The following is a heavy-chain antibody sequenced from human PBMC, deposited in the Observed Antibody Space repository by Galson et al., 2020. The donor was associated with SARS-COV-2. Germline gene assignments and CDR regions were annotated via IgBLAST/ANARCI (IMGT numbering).Heavy chain of an antibody. CDR2: INYRGTT. Sequence: SETLSLTCTASGGSISGSSNLYWSWIRQSPGKGLEWIGGINYRGTTYYNPSLESRVTVSVDPSKNQFSLKLRSVTAADTALYYCVRDEAGGGLYNWLDPWGQGTLVTVSS. V-gene: IGHV4-39*07. J-gene: IGHJ5*02. CDR1: GGSISGSSNLY. CDR3: VRDEAGGGLYNWLDP. D-gene: IGHD2-15*01.